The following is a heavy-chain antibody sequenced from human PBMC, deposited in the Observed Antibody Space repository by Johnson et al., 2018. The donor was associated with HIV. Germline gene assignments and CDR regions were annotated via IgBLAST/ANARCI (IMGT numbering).Heavy chain of an antibody. CDR3: AKDKAVVTALYDAFDI. D-gene: IGHD2-21*02. CDR2: INWNGGST. CDR1: GFTFDDYG. J-gene: IGHJ3*02. Sequence: VQLVESGGGVVRPGGSLRLSCAASGFTFDDYGMSWVRQAPGKGLEWVSGINWNGGSTGYADSVKGRFPISRDNSKNTLYLQMNSLRAEDTAVYYCAKDKAVVTALYDAFDIWGQGTMVTVSS. V-gene: IGHV3-20*04.